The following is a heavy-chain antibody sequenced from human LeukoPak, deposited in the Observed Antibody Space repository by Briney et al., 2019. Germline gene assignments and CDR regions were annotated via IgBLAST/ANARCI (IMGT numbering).Heavy chain of an antibody. V-gene: IGHV1-18*01. CDR2: ISTYNGNT. CDR3: ARVDGSPDY. Sequence: ASVKVSCKASGYTFTKYGITWVRQAPGQGLEWMGWISTYNGNTNYAQKLQGRVTMTTDTSTSTAYMELRSLISDDAAVYYCARVDGSPDYWGQGTLVTVSS. J-gene: IGHJ4*02. CDR1: GYTFTKYG. D-gene: IGHD2-15*01.